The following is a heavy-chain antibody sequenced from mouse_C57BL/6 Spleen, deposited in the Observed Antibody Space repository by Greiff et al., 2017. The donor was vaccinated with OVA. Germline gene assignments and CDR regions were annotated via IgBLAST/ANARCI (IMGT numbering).Heavy chain of an antibody. V-gene: IGHV1-15*01. J-gene: IGHJ2*01. CDR3: TSYYDYDVDYFDY. CDR2: IDPETGGT. CDR1: GYTFTDYE. Sequence: VQLQQSGAELVRPGASVTLSCKASGYTFTDYEMHWVKQTPVHGLEWIGAIDPETGGTAYNQKFKGKAILTADKSSSTAYMELRSLTAEDSAVYYGTSYYDYDVDYFDYWGQGTTLTVSS. D-gene: IGHD2-4*01.